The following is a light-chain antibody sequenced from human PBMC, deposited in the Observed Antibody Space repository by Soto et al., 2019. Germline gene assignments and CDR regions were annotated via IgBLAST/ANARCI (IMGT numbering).Light chain of an antibody. J-gene: IGKJ4*01. V-gene: IGKV3-11*01. Sequence: EIVLTQSPATLSLSPGERATLSCRASQSVISYFLWYQHKHGQAPRLLLYDASKRAAGVPARFSGSGSGTDFTLTISSLEPEDFAVYYCQQRSDWPLTFGGGTKVEIK. CDR1: QSVISY. CDR3: QQRSDWPLT. CDR2: DAS.